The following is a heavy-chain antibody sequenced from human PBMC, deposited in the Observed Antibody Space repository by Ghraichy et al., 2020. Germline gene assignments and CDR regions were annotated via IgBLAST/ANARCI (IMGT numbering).Heavy chain of an antibody. CDR1: GFTFSNYG. V-gene: IGHV1-18*01. CDR2: ISAYNGNT. D-gene: IGHD3-10*01. Sequence: ASVKVSCKASGFTFSNYGFTWVRQAPGRGLEWVGWISAYNGNTKYAQKFRGRVTMTTDASTGTVYMDLRSLTSDDTALYYCAIDPLNYWGSGRPHEVWFDPWGQGTQVTVSS. CDR3: AIDPLNYWGSGRPHEVWFDP. J-gene: IGHJ5*02.